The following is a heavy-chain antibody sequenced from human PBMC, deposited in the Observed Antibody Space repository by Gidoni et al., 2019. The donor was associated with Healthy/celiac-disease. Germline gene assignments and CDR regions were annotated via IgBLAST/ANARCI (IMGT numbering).Heavy chain of an antibody. J-gene: IGHJ4*02. CDR3: AKPTSGWYKGDRFFDY. Sequence: EVQLLESGGGLVQPGGSLRLSCAASGFTFSSSAMSWVRQAPGKGLEWVSAISGSGGSTYYADSVKGRFTISRDNSKNTLYLQMNSLRAEDTAVYYCAKPTSGWYKGDRFFDYWGQGTLVTVSS. D-gene: IGHD6-19*01. CDR1: GFTFSSSA. CDR2: ISGSGGST. V-gene: IGHV3-23*01.